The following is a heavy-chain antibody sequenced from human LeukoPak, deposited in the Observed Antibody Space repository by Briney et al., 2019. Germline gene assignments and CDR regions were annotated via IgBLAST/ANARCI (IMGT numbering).Heavy chain of an antibody. J-gene: IGHJ3*02. D-gene: IGHD5-24*01. CDR3: ARDRASGDGYKELGLDI. CDR2: INPNSGGT. V-gene: IGHV1-2*02. CDR1: GYTFTGYY. Sequence: ASVKVSCKASGYTFTGYYMHWVRQAHGQGLEWIGWINPNSGGTNYGQKVQGRVTMTRDTSISTAYMELSRLRSDDTAVYYCARDRASGDGYKELGLDIWGQGTMVTVSS.